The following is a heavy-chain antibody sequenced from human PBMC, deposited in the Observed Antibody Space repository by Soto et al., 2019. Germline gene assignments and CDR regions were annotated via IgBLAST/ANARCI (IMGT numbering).Heavy chain of an antibody. CDR2: INSDGSST. CDR1: GFTFSTYW. D-gene: IGHD1-26*01. Sequence: EVPLVESGGGLVQPGGSLRLSCAASGFTFSTYWMHWVRQAPGKGLVWVSRINSDGSSTNYADSVKGRFTISRDNAKNTLYLQMNSLRAEDTAVYYCARGWPIVGATVDYWGQGTLVTVSS. CDR3: ARGWPIVGATVDY. V-gene: IGHV3-74*01. J-gene: IGHJ4*02.